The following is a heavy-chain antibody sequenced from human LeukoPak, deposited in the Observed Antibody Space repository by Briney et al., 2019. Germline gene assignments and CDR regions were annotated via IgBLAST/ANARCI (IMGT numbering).Heavy chain of an antibody. D-gene: IGHD2-2*01. CDR3: AREASVTNWYFDL. J-gene: IGHJ2*01. CDR2: IASDGSAQ. V-gene: IGHV3-30*03. Sequence: PGGSLRLSCEASGFTFSSHGMQWVRQAPGKGLEWVTVIASDGSAQYYTDSVKGRFTTSRDNSKNMLYLQMDSLRTEDTAVYYCAREASVTNWYFDLWGRGALVSVSS. CDR1: GFTFSSHG.